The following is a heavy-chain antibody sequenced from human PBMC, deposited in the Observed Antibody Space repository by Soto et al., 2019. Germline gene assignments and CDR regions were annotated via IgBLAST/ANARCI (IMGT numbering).Heavy chain of an antibody. CDR2: ISGSSSYT. CDR3: ASLSGNGGY. CDR1: GFTFSSYS. J-gene: IGHJ4*02. Sequence: GGSLRLSCASSGFTFSSYSMNWVRQVPGKGLEWVSSISGSSSYTYYADSVKGRFTISRDNAKNTLYLQMNSLRAEDTAVYYCASLSGNGGYWGQGTQVTVSS. V-gene: IGHV3-21*01. D-gene: IGHD5-12*01.